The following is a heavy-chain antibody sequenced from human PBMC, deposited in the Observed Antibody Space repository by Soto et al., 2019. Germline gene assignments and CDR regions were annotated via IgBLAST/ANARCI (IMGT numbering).Heavy chain of an antibody. J-gene: IGHJ6*02. Sequence: QVQLQESGPGLVKPSETLSLTCAVYGGSISSNKWWSWVRQPPGKGLEWIGEFYHSGSTNYNPSLKGRVTISLDKSNNQFSLKLTSVTAADSAVYYCARDDHIVVVPTSLGAMDVWGQGTTVTVSS. CDR1: GGSISSNKW. CDR3: ARDDHIVVVPTSLGAMDV. CDR2: FYHSGST. D-gene: IGHD2-2*01. V-gene: IGHV4-4*02.